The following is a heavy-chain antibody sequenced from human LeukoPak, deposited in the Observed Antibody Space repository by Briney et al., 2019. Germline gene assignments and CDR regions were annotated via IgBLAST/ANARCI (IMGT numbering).Heavy chain of an antibody. CDR1: GGTFSSYA. Sequence: GSSVKVSCKASGGTFSSYAISWVRQAPGQGLEWMGGIIPIFGTANYAQKFQGRVTITTDESTSTAYMELSSLRSEDTAVYYCASSATVVPAAEPKLDYYYYYMDVWGKGTTVTVSS. CDR2: IIPIFGTA. D-gene: IGHD2-2*01. J-gene: IGHJ6*03. CDR3: ASSATVVPAAEPKLDYYYYYMDV. V-gene: IGHV1-69*05.